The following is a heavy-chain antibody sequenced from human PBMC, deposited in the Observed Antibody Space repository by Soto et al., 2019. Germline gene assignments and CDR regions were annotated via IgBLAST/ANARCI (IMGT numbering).Heavy chain of an antibody. CDR2: INHSGST. Sequence: KASETLSLTCGVYGGSFRGYYWSWIRQPPGKGLEWIGEINHSGSTNYNPSLKSRVTISVDTSKNQFSLKLSSVTAADTAVYYCATRYYYSGMDVWGQGTTVTVSS. V-gene: IGHV4-34*01. CDR1: GGSFRGYY. CDR3: ATRYYYSGMDV. J-gene: IGHJ6*02.